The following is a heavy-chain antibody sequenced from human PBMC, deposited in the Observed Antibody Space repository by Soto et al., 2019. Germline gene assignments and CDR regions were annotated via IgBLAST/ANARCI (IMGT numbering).Heavy chain of an antibody. CDR1: GGSISSSNW. CDR2: ISQGGST. V-gene: IGHV4-4*02. Sequence: QVQLQESGPGLVKPSGTLSLTCAVSGGSISSSNWWTWFRQPPGKGLEWIGEISQGGSTNYNPSLKSRVTISVDKSENQISLKLSSVTAADTAVYYCARAGRYGYAWCYWGRGTLVTVSS. D-gene: IGHD3-16*01. J-gene: IGHJ4*02. CDR3: ARAGRYGYAWCY.